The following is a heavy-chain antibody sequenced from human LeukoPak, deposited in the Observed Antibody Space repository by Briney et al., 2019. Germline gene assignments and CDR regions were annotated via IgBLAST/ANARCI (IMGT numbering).Heavy chain of an antibody. V-gene: IGHV3-30-3*01. CDR3: AKVIAYYYDSSGYPRTDY. CDR2: ISNDGNNK. J-gene: IGHJ4*02. CDR1: GFTYSSHN. D-gene: IGHD3-22*01. Sequence: GGSLRLSCAASGFTYSSHNMHWVRHAPGKGLEWVALISNDGNNKYYADSVKGRFTISRDNSKNTLYLQMNSLRAEDTAVYYCAKVIAYYYDSSGYPRTDYWGQGTLVTVSS.